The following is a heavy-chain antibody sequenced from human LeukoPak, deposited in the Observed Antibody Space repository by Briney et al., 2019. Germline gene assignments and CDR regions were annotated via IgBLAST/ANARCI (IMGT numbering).Heavy chain of an antibody. Sequence: GASVKASCKASGYTFTGYYMHWVRQAPGQGLEWMGWINPNSGGTNYAQKFQGRVTMTRDTSISTAYMELSRLRSDDTAVYYCARVADDYVWGSYRYNWFDYWGQGTLVTVSS. CDR2: INPNSGGT. CDR1: GYTFTGYY. V-gene: IGHV1-2*02. J-gene: IGHJ4*02. CDR3: ARVADDYVWGSYRYNWFDY. D-gene: IGHD3-16*02.